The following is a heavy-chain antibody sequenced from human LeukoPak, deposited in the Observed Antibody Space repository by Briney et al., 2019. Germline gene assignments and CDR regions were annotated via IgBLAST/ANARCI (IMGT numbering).Heavy chain of an antibody. CDR3: ASHSAWSGESGY. CDR1: GGSISSGSYY. Sequence: SETLSLTCTVSGGSISSGSYYWSWIRQPAGKGLEWIGRIYTSGSTYYNPSLKSRVTISVDTSKNQFSLKLSSVTAADTAVYYCASHSAWSGESGYWGQGTLVTVSS. CDR2: IYTSGST. D-gene: IGHD3-10*01. V-gene: IGHV4-61*02. J-gene: IGHJ4*02.